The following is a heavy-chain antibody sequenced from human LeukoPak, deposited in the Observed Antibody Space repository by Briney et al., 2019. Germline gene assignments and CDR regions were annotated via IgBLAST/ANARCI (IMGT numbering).Heavy chain of an antibody. CDR2: IYYSGST. CDR1: GFTFSDYD. D-gene: IGHD3-3*01. V-gene: IGHV4-38-2*01. Sequence: GSLRLSCAASGFTFSDYDISWIRQSRGKGLEWIGSIYYSGSTNYNPSLKSRVTISVDTSKNQVSLKLSSVTATDTAVYYCARVGNPLVTVFAWFDPWGQGTLVTVSS. CDR3: ARVGNPLVTVFAWFDP. J-gene: IGHJ5*02.